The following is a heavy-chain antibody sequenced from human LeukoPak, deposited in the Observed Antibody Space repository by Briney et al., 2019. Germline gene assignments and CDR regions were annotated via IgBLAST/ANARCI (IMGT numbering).Heavy chain of an antibody. CDR3: ARGSSGWYVFDY. CDR1: GYTFTSYD. CDR2: MNPNSGNT. V-gene: IGHV1-8*01. Sequence: GASVKVSRKASGYTFTSYDINWVRQATGQGLEWMGWMNPNSGNTGYAQKFQGRVTMTRNTSVSTAYMELSSLRSEDTAVYYCARGSSGWYVFDYWGQGTLVTVSS. J-gene: IGHJ4*02. D-gene: IGHD6-19*01.